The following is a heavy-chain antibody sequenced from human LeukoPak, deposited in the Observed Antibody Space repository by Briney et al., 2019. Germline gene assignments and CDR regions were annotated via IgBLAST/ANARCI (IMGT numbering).Heavy chain of an antibody. J-gene: IGHJ6*03. D-gene: IGHD2-2*01. CDR2: INADGSSR. V-gene: IGHV3-74*01. CDR1: GFSTSNYS. CDR3: VRGGLPAGMDV. Sequence: GGSLRLSCAASGFSTSNYSMGWVRQAPGKGLEWVSRINADGSSRGYADSVKGRFTISRDNAKNTLYLQMNSLSAEDTAVYYCVRGGLPAGMDVWGKGTTVTVSS.